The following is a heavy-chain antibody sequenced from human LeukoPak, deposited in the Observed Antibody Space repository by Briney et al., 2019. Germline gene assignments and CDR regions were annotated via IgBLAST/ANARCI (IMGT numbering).Heavy chain of an antibody. CDR1: GYRLTSYW. Sequence: RGESLKISCKGSGYRLTSYWITWVRQMPGKGLEWMGRIDPSDSYTDYSPSFQGHVTISADKSITTAYLQWSSLKASDTAMYYCATGYLGSGSPASFNYWGQGTLVTVSS. V-gene: IGHV5-10-1*01. CDR3: ATGYLGSGSPASFNY. CDR2: IDPSDSYT. J-gene: IGHJ4*02. D-gene: IGHD3-10*01.